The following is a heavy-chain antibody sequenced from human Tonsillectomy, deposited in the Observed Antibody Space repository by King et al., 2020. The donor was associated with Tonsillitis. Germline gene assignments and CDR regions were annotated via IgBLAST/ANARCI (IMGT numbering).Heavy chain of an antibody. CDR1: GFTFSSYD. D-gene: IGHD5-18*01. V-gene: IGHV3-13*04. CDR2: IGSVGDT. J-gene: IGHJ4*02. CDR3: ARGDTAMDAFDY. Sequence: DVQLVESGGGLVQPGGSLRLSCAASGFTFSSYDMHWVRQATGKSLEWGSAIGSVGDTYYTVSVKGRFTISRENAKNSLYVQMNSLRAGDTAVYYCARGDTAMDAFDYWGQGTLVTVSS.